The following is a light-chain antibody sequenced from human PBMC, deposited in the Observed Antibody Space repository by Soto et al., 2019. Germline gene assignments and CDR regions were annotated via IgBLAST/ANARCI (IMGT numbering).Light chain of an antibody. J-gene: IGLJ3*02. V-gene: IGLV2-14*01. CDR3: SSYTLRNTLVL. CDR2: EVS. CDR1: SSDVGGYNF. Sequence: QSALTQPASVSGSPGQSITISCTGTSSDVGGYNFVSWYQQHPGKAPSLIIYEVSSRPSRVSYRFSGSKSGNTASLTISGLQAEDEADYYCSSYTLRNTLVLFGGGTKVTVL.